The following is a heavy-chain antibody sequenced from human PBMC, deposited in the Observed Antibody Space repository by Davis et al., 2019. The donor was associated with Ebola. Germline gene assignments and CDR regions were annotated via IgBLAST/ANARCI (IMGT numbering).Heavy chain of an antibody. V-gene: IGHV1-2*02. D-gene: IGHD3-10*01. CDR3: ARGKSGSYNWLNP. J-gene: IGHJ5*02. Sequence: VKVSCKASGYTFTSYYMHWVRQAPGQGLEWMGWINPNSGGTIYAQTFQGSVTMTRDTSISTVYMDLGRLRPDDTAVYYCARGKSGSYNWLNPWGQGTLVTVSS. CDR1: GYTFTSYY. CDR2: INPNSGGT.